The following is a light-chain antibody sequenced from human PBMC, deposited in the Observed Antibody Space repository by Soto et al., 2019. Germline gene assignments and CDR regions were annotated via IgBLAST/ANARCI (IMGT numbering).Light chain of an antibody. CDR2: SNN. J-gene: IGLJ1*01. V-gene: IGLV1-44*01. Sequence: QSVLTQPPSASGTPGQRVSISCSGSSSNIGTNFVDWYQQLPGTAPKLLIYSNNQRPSGVPARFSGSKTGTSASLAISGRQSEDEADYYCSAWDDSLSAYVFGSGTKLTVL. CDR3: SAWDDSLSAYV. CDR1: SSNIGTNF.